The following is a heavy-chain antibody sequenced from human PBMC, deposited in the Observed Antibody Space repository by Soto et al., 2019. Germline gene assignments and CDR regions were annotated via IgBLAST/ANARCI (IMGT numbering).Heavy chain of an antibody. V-gene: IGHV1-69*06. D-gene: IGHD2-15*01. CDR2: IIPLFGTT. CDR1: GGTFSKFV. CDR3: ASREGVAGPATYISPGYYFDC. J-gene: IGHJ4*02. Sequence: QVQLVQSGAEVKKPGSSVKVSCRASGGTFSKFVVRWVRQAPGQGLEWMGGIIPLFGTTNYAQKFQGRVTITADKSTTTAYIELSSMRSDDTAVYYWASREGVAGPATYISPGYYFDCWGPGTLVTVSS.